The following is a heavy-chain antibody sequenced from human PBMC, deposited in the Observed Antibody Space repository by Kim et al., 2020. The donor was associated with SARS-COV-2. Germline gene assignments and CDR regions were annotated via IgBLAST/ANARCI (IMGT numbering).Heavy chain of an antibody. CDR1: GGSFSGYY. J-gene: IGHJ4*02. CDR2: INHSGST. D-gene: IGHD3-3*01. V-gene: IGHV4-34*01. Sequence: SETLSLTCAVYGGSFSGYYWSWIRQPPGKGLEWIGEINHSGSTNYNPSLKSRVTISVDTSKNQFSLKLSSVTAADTAVYYCARGRTIFGVVIILKYYFDYWGQGTLVTVSS. CDR3: ARGRTIFGVVIILKYYFDY.